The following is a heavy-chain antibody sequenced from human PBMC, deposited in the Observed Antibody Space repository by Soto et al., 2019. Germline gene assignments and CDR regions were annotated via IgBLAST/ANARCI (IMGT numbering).Heavy chain of an antibody. Sequence: QVQLVQSAAEVKKPGSSVKVSCQASGGTFSGYALTWVRQAPGQGLEWMGEFVPLFGSTNYAQKFAGRITIIADESTSTGYMELSTLRSEDTDVYYCATHSLGTSSPPYFDNWGQGTLVTVSS. CDR3: ATHSLGTSSPPYFDN. CDR1: GGTFSGYA. V-gene: IGHV1-69*01. J-gene: IGHJ4*02. CDR2: FVPLFGST. D-gene: IGHD2-15*01.